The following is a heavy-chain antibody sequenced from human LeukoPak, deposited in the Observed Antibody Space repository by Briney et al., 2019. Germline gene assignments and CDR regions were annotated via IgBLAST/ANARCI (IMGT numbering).Heavy chain of an antibody. CDR3: ARLEGTSYYDFWSGYYNWFDP. CDR1: GGSFSGYY. Sequence: SETLSLTCAVYGGSFSGYYWSWIRQPPGKGLEWIGEINHSGSTNYNPSPKSRVTISVDTSKNQFSLKLSSVTAADTAVYYCARLEGTSYYDFWSGYYNWFDPWGQGTLDTVSS. V-gene: IGHV4-34*01. CDR2: INHSGST. J-gene: IGHJ5*02. D-gene: IGHD3-3*01.